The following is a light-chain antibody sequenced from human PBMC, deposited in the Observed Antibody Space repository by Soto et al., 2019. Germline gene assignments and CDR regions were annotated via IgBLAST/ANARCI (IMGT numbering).Light chain of an antibody. CDR2: DAS. J-gene: IGKJ1*01. V-gene: IGKV3-20*01. Sequence: SPGAMSLSPGERAPLSCRASQSVSSSYLAWYQQKPGQAPRLLIYDASSRATGIPDRFSGSGSGTDFTLTISRLEPEDFAVYYCQQYGSSPRTFGQGTKVDIK. CDR3: QQYGSSPRT. CDR1: QSVSSSY.